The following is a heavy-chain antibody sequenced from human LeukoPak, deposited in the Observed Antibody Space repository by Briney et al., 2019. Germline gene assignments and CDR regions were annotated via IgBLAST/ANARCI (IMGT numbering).Heavy chain of an antibody. CDR2: IFPIFNTA. D-gene: IGHD3-10*01. V-gene: IGHV1-69*01. Sequence: SVKVSCKASGGTVSSYSISWVRQAPGQGLEWMGGIFPIFNTANYAQKFQGSVTITADESTSTAYMELSSLRSEDTAVYYCARVPSSGNYYWYYFDYWGQGTLVTVSS. CDR3: ARVPSSGNYYWYYFDY. J-gene: IGHJ4*02. CDR1: GGTVSSYS.